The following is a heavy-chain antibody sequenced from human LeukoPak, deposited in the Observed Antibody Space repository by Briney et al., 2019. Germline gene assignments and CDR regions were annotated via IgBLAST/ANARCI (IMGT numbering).Heavy chain of an antibody. V-gene: IGHV3-21*01. Sequence: GGSLRLSCAASGFTFSTYSMNWVRQAPGKGLEWVSSISSGSRYIYYADSVKGRFTISRDNSKNTLFLQMSSLRAEDTAVYYCVKDRYVDYWGQGTLVTVSS. J-gene: IGHJ4*02. CDR1: GFTFSTYS. CDR3: VKDRYVDY. CDR2: ISSGSRYI. D-gene: IGHD3-16*01.